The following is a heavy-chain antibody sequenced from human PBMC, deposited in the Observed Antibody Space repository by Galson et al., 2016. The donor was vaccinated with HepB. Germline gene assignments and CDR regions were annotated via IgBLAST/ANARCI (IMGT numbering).Heavy chain of an antibody. CDR2: IFHGGSI. D-gene: IGHD3-22*01. Sequence: SETLSLTCAVSGASISSITWWSWVRQSPGKGLEWIGEIFHGGSIFYNPSLKSRVTISVDKSKNLFSLNLASVTAADTVVYYCARLWYDNSGYFPFYYHGLDVWGPGTTVTVSS. CDR3: ARLWYDNSGYFPFYYHGLDV. V-gene: IGHV4-4*02. CDR1: GASISSITW. J-gene: IGHJ6*02.